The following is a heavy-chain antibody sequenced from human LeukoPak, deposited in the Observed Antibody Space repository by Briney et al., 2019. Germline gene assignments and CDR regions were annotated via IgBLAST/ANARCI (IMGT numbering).Heavy chain of an antibody. CDR1: GYTFTSYA. Sequence: ASVKVSCKASGYTFTSYAMHWVRQAPGQRLEWMGWINAGNGNTKYSQKFQGRVTITRDTSASAAYMELNSLRSEDTAVHYCARGLVWGSYRYFDYWGQGTLVTVSS. V-gene: IGHV1-3*01. D-gene: IGHD3-16*02. CDR3: ARGLVWGSYRYFDY. J-gene: IGHJ4*02. CDR2: INAGNGNT.